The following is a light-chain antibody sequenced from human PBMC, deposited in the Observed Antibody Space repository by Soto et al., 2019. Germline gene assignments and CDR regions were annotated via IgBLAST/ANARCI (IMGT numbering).Light chain of an antibody. CDR2: DAS. J-gene: IGKJ1*01. CDR1: QSISSW. Sequence: DIQMTQSPSTLSASVGDRVTITCRASQSISSWLDWYQQKRGKAPKLLIYDASSLESGVPSRFSGSGSGTEFTLTISSLQPDDFATYYCQQYNSYRWTFGQGTKVEIK. V-gene: IGKV1-5*01. CDR3: QQYNSYRWT.